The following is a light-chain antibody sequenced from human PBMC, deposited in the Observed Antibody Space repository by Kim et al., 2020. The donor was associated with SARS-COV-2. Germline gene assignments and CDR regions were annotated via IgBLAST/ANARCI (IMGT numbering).Light chain of an antibody. Sequence: QLVLTQSPSASAFLAASVKLTCTLSSGHNSYAIAWHQQQPQKGPRYLMKLNSDGSHSKGDGIPDRFSGSSSGAERYLTISSLQSEDEADYYCQTWDAGIWVFGGGTQLTVL. CDR1: SGHNSYA. CDR2: LNSDGSH. J-gene: IGLJ3*02. CDR3: QTWDAGIWV. V-gene: IGLV4-69*01.